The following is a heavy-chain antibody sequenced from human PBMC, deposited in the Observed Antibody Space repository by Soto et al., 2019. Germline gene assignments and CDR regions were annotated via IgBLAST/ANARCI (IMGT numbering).Heavy chain of an antibody. Sequence: QVQLQESGPGLVKPSQTLSLTCTVSGGSISSGDYYWSWIRQHPGKGLEWIGYIYYSGSTYYNPSLKRRVPXSXDTXKNQFSLKLSSVTAADTAVYYCARWWSGSRQGFDPWGQGTLVTVSS. CDR1: GGSISSGDYY. CDR3: ARWWSGSRQGFDP. V-gene: IGHV4-31*03. J-gene: IGHJ5*02. CDR2: IYYSGST. D-gene: IGHD3-3*01.